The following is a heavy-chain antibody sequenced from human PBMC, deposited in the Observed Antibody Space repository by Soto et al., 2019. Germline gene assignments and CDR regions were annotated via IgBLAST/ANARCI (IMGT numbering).Heavy chain of an antibody. D-gene: IGHD2-2*01. CDR3: ARVGSSNLAFDY. Sequence: PGGSLRLSCAASGFTFSSYSMNWVRQAPGKGLEWVSYISSSSSYIYYADSVKGRFTISRDNAKNSLYLQMNSLRAEDTAVYYCARVGSSNLAFDYWGQGTLVTVSS. CDR2: ISSSSSYI. CDR1: GFTFSSYS. J-gene: IGHJ4*02. V-gene: IGHV3-21*01.